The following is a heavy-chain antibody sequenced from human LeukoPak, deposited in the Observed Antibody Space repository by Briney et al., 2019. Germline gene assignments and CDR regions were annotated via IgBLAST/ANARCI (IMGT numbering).Heavy chain of an antibody. D-gene: IGHD5-12*01. CDR3: ARARGMVATPLDY. J-gene: IGHJ4*02. V-gene: IGHV3-74*01. Sequence: GGSLRLSCAASGFTFSSYWIHWVRQAPGKGLVWVSRINTDGSTTNYADSVKGRFTISRDNAKNTLYLQMNSLRAEDTAVYYCARARGMVATPLDYWGQGTLVTVSS. CDR2: INTDGSTT. CDR1: GFTFSSYW.